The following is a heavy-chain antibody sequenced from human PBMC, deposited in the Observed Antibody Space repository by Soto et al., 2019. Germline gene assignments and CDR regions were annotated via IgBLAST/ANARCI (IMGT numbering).Heavy chain of an antibody. CDR3: AKDGVVIYLRYYYYYYYGMDV. CDR1: GFTFSSYA. D-gene: IGHD3-9*01. V-gene: IGHV3-23*01. Sequence: GGSLRLSCAASGFTFSSYAMSWVRQAPGKGLAWVSAISGSGGSTYYANSVKGRFTISRDNSKNTLYLQMNSLRAEDTAVYYCAKDGVVIYLRYYYYYYYGMDVWGQGTTVTVSS. J-gene: IGHJ6*02. CDR2: ISGSGGST.